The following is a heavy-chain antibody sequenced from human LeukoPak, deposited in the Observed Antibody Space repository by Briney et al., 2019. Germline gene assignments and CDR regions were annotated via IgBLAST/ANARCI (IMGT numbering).Heavy chain of an antibody. J-gene: IGHJ4*02. Sequence: GGSLRLSCAASGFTFSTYGMSWVRQAPGKGLEWVSAVRGSGSDTYYADSVKGRFTISRDNSKNTLYLQMNSLRAEDTAVYYCARVVVPAALDYWGQGTLVTVSS. V-gene: IGHV3-23*01. D-gene: IGHD2-2*01. CDR2: VRGSGSDT. CDR3: ARVVVPAALDY. CDR1: GFTFSTYG.